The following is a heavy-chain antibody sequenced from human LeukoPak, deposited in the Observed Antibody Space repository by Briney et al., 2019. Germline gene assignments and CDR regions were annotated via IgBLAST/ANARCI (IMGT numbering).Heavy chain of an antibody. D-gene: IGHD3-16*01. CDR1: GFTVSSKY. J-gene: IGHJ6*02. CDR2: IYSGGST. CDR3: ARGTVWRLGSYGLDV. V-gene: IGHV3-53*01. Sequence: GGSLRLSCVASGFTVSSKYMSWVRQAPGKGLEWVSVIYSGGSTYYGESVKGRFTISRDNSKNTVYLQMNALRAEDSAVYYCARGTVWRLGSYGLDVWGQGATVTVSS.